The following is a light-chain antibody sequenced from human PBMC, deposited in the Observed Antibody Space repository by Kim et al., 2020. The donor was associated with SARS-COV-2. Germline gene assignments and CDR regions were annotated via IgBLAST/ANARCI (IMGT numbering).Light chain of an antibody. CDR2: EVK. J-gene: IGLJ1*01. Sequence: QSVTISCTRTSTDIGGSDYVAWYQQHPGKAPKLIIYEVKWRPSGVSDRFSGSKSAYMASLTISGLQADDEADYYCSSYAGSNNLVFGTGTKVTVL. CDR3: SSYAGSNNLV. V-gene: IGLV2-8*01. CDR1: STDIGGSDY.